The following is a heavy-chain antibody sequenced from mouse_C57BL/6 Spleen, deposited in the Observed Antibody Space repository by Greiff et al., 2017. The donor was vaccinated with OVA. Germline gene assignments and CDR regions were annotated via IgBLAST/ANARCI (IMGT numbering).Heavy chain of an antibody. Sequence: QVQLQQPGAELVKPGASEKLSCKASGYTFTSYWMQWVKQRPGQGLEWIGEIDPSDSYTNYNQKFKGKATLTVDTSSSTAYMQLSSLTSEDSAVYYCARRGYGSRGAWFAYWGQGTLVTVSA. J-gene: IGHJ3*01. CDR1: GYTFTSYW. D-gene: IGHD1-1*01. CDR2: IDPSDSYT. CDR3: ARRGYGSRGAWFAY. V-gene: IGHV1-50*01.